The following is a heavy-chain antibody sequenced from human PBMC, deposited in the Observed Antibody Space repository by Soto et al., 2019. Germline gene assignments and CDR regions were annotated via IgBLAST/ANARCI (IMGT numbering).Heavy chain of an antibody. CDR2: IYYSEST. CDR3: ARLWRYSSGWYGGYFDY. V-gene: IGHV4-39*01. D-gene: IGHD6-19*01. Sequence: TSETLSLTCSVSGGSISSSSYYWGWIRQPPGKGLEWIGSIYYSESTYYNPSLKSRVTISVDTSKNQFSLKLTSVTAADTAVYYRARLWRYSSGWYGGYFDYWGQGTLVTVSS. J-gene: IGHJ4*02. CDR1: GGSISSSSYY.